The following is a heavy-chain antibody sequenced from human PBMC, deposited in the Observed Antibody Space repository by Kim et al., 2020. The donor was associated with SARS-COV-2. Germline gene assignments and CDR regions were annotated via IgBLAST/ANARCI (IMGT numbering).Heavy chain of an antibody. CDR1: GGSISGYF. Sequence: SETLSLTCTVSGGSISGYFWSWIRQPPGRGLEWIGYIFYSGSTNYNRSPKRRVTISGDTPKNQFALKLSSVTAEDTAVYYCARDRVGNCSTSCSPYFDYWGQGTLVTVSS. V-gene: IGHV4-59*01. CDR3: ARDRVGNCSTSCSPYFDY. J-gene: IGHJ4*02. D-gene: IGHD2-2*01. CDR2: IFYSGST.